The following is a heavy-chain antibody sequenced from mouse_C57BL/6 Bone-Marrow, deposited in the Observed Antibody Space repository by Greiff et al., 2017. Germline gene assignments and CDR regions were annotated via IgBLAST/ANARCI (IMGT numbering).Heavy chain of an antibody. CDR3: AILWLRRDYYAMDY. D-gene: IGHD2-2*01. Sequence: QVQLKESGAELVKPGASVKMSCKASGYTFTTYPIEWMKQNHGQSLEWIGNFHPYNDDTKYNEKFKGKATLTVEKSSSTVYLELSRLTSDDSAVYYCAILWLRRDYYAMDYWGQGTSVTVSS. J-gene: IGHJ4*01. CDR1: GYTFTTYP. V-gene: IGHV1-47*01. CDR2: FHPYNDDT.